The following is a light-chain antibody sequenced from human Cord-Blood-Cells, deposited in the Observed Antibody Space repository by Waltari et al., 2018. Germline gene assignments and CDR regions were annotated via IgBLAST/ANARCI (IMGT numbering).Light chain of an antibody. CDR1: SSNIGSNT. CDR2: SNH. CDR3: AAWDDSLNGQVV. Sequence: QSVLTQPPSASGTPGQRVTISCSGSSSNIGSNTVNWYQQLPGTAPKLLIYSNHQRPSGVPARFSGSKSGTSASLAISGLQSEDEADYYCAAWDDSLNGQVVFGGGTKLTVL. V-gene: IGLV1-44*01. J-gene: IGLJ2*01.